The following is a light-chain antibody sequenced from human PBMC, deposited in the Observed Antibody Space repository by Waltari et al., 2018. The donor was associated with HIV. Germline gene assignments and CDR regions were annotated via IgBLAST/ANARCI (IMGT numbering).Light chain of an antibody. CDR3: SSYTSSSTL. J-gene: IGLJ1*01. CDR1: SSDVGRYNY. CDR2: DVS. V-gene: IGLV2-14*01. Sequence: QSALTQPASVSGSPGQSITISCTGTSSDVGRYNYVSWYQQHPGKAPKLMIYDVSNRPSGVSTRFSGSKSGNTASLTISGLQAEGEADYYCSSYTSSSTLFGTGTKVTVL.